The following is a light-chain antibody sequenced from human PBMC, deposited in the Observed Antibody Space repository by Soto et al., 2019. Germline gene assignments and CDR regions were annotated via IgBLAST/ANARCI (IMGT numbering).Light chain of an antibody. CDR2: DAS. J-gene: IGKJ1*01. CDR1: QTIVTW. V-gene: IGKV1-5*01. Sequence: DIQMTQSPPTLSASVGDRVTITCRASQTIVTWLAWYQQKPGKAPKLLIYDASTLEGGVPSRFSGSGSGTDFTLTISSLQPADFATYYCQQYMTYSRTFGQGTRVEIK. CDR3: QQYMTYSRT.